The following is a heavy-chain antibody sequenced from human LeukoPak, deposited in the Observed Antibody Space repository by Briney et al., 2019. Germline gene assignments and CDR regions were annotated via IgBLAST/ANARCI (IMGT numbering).Heavy chain of an antibody. CDR3: AGPYYYGMDV. J-gene: IGHJ6*02. V-gene: IGHV4-59*01. CDR1: GGSISNYY. CDR2: IYYSGST. Sequence: SETLSLTCTVSGGSISNYYWSWIRQPPGKGLEWIGYIYYSGSTNYNPSLKSRVTISVDTSKNQFSLKLSSVTAAGTAVYYCAGPYYYGMDVWGQGTTVTVSS.